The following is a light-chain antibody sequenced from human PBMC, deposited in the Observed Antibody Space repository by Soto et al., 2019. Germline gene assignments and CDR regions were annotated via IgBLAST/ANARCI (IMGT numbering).Light chain of an antibody. CDR3: QKYNSGLT. Sequence: DIQMTQSPSSLSASVGDRVTITCRASQGISNYLAWYQQKPGKVPKLLIYAASTLQSGVPSRFSGSGSGTDFTLTISSLQPEDVPTYYCQKYNSGLTFGGGTKVEIK. CDR2: AAS. J-gene: IGKJ4*01. V-gene: IGKV1-27*01. CDR1: QGISNY.